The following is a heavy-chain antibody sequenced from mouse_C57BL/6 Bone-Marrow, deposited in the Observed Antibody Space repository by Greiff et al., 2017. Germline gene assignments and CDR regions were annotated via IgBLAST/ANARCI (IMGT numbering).Heavy chain of an antibody. CDR2: IYPRSGNT. CDR1: GYTFTSYG. D-gene: IGHD1-1*01. V-gene: IGHV1-81*01. Sequence: VQLQQSGAELARPGASVKLSCTASGYTFTSYGISWVKQRTGQGLEWIGEIYPRSGNTYYNEKFKGKATLTADKSSSTAYMELRSLTSEDSAVYFCASIYPFYAMDYWGQGTSVTVSS. CDR3: ASIYPFYAMDY. J-gene: IGHJ4*01.